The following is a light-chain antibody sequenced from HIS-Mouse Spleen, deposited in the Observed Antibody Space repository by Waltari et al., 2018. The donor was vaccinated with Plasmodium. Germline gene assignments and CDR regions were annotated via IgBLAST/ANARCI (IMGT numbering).Light chain of an antibody. Sequence: EIVMTQSPATLSVSPGERATLSCRASQSVSSNLAWYQQKPGQAPRLLIYGASTRATGIPARFSGRGSGKEFTLTISSLQSEDFAVYYCQQYNNGSFTFGPGTKVDIK. V-gene: IGKV3-15*01. CDR1: QSVSSN. CDR2: GAS. CDR3: QQYNNGSFT. J-gene: IGKJ3*01.